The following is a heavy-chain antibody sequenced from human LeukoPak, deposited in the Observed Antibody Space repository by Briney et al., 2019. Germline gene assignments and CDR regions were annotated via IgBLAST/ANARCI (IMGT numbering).Heavy chain of an antibody. J-gene: IGHJ4*02. V-gene: IGHV4-39*01. D-gene: IGHD4-17*01. CDR2: IYYSGST. CDR3: ARNGTVTVTGTKFNYFDY. Sequence: SETLSLTCTVSGGSISSSTYYWGWIRQPPGKALEWIGSIYYSGSTHYNPSLKSRLTISVDTSKNQFSLKVTAVTAADTAMYFCARNGTVTVTGTKFNYFDYWGQGTLVTVSS. CDR1: GGSISSSTYY.